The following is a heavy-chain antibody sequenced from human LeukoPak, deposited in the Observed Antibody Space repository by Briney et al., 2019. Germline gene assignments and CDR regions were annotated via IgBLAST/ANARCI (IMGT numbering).Heavy chain of an antibody. Sequence: PSETLSLTCTVPGGSISSYYWSWIRQPPGKGLEWIGYIYYSGSTNYNPSLKSRVTISVDTSKNQFSLKLSSVTAADTAVYYCAREPPKSPTQGFDIWGQGTMVTVSS. CDR1: GGSISSYY. V-gene: IGHV4-59*01. J-gene: IGHJ3*02. CDR2: IYYSGST. CDR3: AREPPKSPTQGFDI.